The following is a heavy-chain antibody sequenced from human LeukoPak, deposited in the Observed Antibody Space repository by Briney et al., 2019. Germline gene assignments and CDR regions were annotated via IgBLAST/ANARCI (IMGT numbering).Heavy chain of an antibody. CDR3: AREARRISYYYDSSGYWAHALDI. Sequence: SVKVSCKASGGTFSSYAISWVRQAPGQGLEWMGRIIPIFGTANYAQKFQGRVTITTDESTSTAYMELSSLRSEDTAVYYCAREARRISYYYDSSGYWAHALDIWGQGTMVTVSS. J-gene: IGHJ3*02. CDR1: GGTFSSYA. V-gene: IGHV1-69*05. CDR2: IIPIFGTA. D-gene: IGHD3-22*01.